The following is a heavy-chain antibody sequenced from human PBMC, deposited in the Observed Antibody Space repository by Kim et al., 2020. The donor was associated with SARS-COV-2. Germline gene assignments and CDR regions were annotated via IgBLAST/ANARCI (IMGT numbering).Heavy chain of an antibody. D-gene: IGHD6-13*01. CDR1: GFTFSSYG. CDR3: AKDASQRGQQAFDY. CDR2: ISYDGSNK. Sequence: GGSLRLSCAASGFTFSSYGMHWVRQAPGKGLEWVAVISYDGSNKYYADSVKGRFTISRDNSKNTLYLQMNSLRAEDTAVYYCAKDASQRGQQAFDYWGQGTLVTVSS. V-gene: IGHV3-30*18. J-gene: IGHJ4*02.